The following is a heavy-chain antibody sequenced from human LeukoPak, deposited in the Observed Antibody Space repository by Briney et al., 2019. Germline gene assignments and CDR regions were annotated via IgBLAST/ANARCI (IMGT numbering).Heavy chain of an antibody. D-gene: IGHD3-22*01. CDR1: GFTLSSYA. CDR3: ARRPRDTSGYYLGAFEA. CDR2: IGASGADT. J-gene: IGHJ3*01. V-gene: IGHV3-23*01. Sequence: GGSLRLSCEASGFTLSSYAMTWVRQAPERGLEWVSAIGASGADTYYADSVKGRFTISRDNAKNTLYLHMTSLGAEDTAVYFCARRPRDTSGYYLGAFEAWGQGTTVTVSS.